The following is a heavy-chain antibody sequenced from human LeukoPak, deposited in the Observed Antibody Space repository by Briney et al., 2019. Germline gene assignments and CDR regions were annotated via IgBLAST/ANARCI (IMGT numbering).Heavy chain of an antibody. CDR2: IKQDGSEK. CDR3: ARVQPLEWLTHSFDY. Sequence: PGGSLRLSCAASGFTFSSYWMSWVRQAPGKGLEWVANIKQDGSEKYYVDSVKGRFTISRDNAKNSLYLQMSSLRAEDTAVYYCARVQPLEWLTHSFDYWGQGTPVTVSS. V-gene: IGHV3-7*01. CDR1: GFTFSSYW. J-gene: IGHJ4*02. D-gene: IGHD3-3*01.